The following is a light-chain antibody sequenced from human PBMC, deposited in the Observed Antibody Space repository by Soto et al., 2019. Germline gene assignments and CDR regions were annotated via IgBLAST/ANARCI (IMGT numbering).Light chain of an antibody. V-gene: IGLV1-40*01. CDR1: SANIGAGYD. CDR2: GNN. Sequence: QSVLTQPPSMSGAPGQRVTISCTGTSANIGAGYDVHWYQQLPGMAPKLLIYGNNKRPSGVPDRFSGSKSGTSASLAITGLQAEDGADYYCQSYDSTLSGLYVLGTGTKVTVL. CDR3: QSYDSTLSGLYV. J-gene: IGLJ1*01.